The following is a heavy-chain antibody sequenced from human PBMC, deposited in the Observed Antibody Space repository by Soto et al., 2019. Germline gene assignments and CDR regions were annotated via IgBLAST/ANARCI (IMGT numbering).Heavy chain of an antibody. CDR2: INHSGST. V-gene: IGHV4-34*01. CDR1: GGSFSGYY. Sequence: SDTLSLTCAVYGGSFSGYYWSWIRQPPGKGLEWIGEINHSGSTNYNPSLKSRVTISVDTSKNQFSLKLSSVTAADTAVYYCARFKSYYYYGMDVWGQGTTVTVSS. CDR3: ARFKSYYYYGMDV. J-gene: IGHJ6*02.